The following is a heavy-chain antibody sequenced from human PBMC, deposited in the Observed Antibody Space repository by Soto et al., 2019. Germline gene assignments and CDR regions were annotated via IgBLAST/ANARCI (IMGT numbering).Heavy chain of an antibody. V-gene: IGHV3-33*01. CDR3: ARDALGTVTTPYFDY. CDR1: GFTFSSYG. CDR2: IWYDGSNK. D-gene: IGHD4-17*01. Sequence: QVQLVESGGGVVQPGRSLRLSCAASGFTFSSYGMHWVRQAPGKGLEWVAVIWYDGSNKYYADSVKGRFTISRDNSKNTLYLQMNSLRAEDTAVYYCARDALGTVTTPYFDYRGQGTLVTVSS. J-gene: IGHJ4*02.